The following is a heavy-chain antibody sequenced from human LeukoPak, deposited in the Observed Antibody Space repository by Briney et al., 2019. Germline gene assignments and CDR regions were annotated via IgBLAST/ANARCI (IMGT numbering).Heavy chain of an antibody. V-gene: IGHV4-61*02. CDR1: GGSISSGSYY. D-gene: IGHD3-10*01. Sequence: SETLSLTCTVSGGSISSGSYYWSWIRQPAGKGLEWIGRIYTSGSTNYNPSLKSRVTISVDTSKNQFSLKLSSVTAADTAVYYCARGWGGYGSGSYYKYYYYYMDVWRKGTTVTVSS. J-gene: IGHJ6*03. CDR2: IYTSGST. CDR3: ARGWGGYGSGSYYKYYYYYMDV.